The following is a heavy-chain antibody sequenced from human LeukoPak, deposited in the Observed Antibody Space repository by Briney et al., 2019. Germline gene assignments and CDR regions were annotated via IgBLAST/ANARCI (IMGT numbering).Heavy chain of an antibody. V-gene: IGHV4-34*01. CDR1: GGSLSDYS. D-gene: IGHD2-2*01. J-gene: IGHJ4*02. CDR3: ARVPGRPAAVFDY. CDR2: INHSGST. Sequence: PSETLSLTCAVYGGSLSDYSWSWIRQPPGKGLEWIGEINHSGSTNYNPPLKSRVTISVDTSKNQFSLKLSSVTAADTAFYYCARVPGRPAAVFDYWGQGTLVTVSS.